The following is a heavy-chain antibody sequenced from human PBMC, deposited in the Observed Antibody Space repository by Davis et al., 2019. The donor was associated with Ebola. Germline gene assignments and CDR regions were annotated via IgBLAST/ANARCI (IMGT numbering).Heavy chain of an antibody. CDR3: ARGLHQWLSGPEH. D-gene: IGHD6-19*01. CDR2: ISTNTGNP. V-gene: IGHV7-4-1*02. Sequence: ASVKVSCKASGYTFTTYDIDWVRQAPGQGLEWMGWISTNTGNPTYAQGFTGRFVFSLDTSVSTAYLQINSLRAEDSAVYYCARGLHQWLSGPEHWAQGTLVTVSS. J-gene: IGHJ4*02. CDR1: GYTFTTYD.